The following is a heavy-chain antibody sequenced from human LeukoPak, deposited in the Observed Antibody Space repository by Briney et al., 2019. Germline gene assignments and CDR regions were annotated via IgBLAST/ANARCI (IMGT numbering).Heavy chain of an antibody. D-gene: IGHD1-14*01. CDR2: IYSRGAT. J-gene: IGHJ4*02. V-gene: IGHV3-53*01. CDR1: GFSVSNNY. CDR3: AARNY. Sequence: GGSLRLSCAASGFSVSNNYMSWVRQAPGKGLEGVSVIYSRGATYYADSVKGRFTISRDNSKNALYLQMNSLRVEDTAVYYCAARNYWGQGTLVTVSS.